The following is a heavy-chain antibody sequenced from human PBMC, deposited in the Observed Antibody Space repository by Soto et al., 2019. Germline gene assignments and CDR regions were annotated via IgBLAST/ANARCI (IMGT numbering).Heavy chain of an antibody. D-gene: IGHD2-2*01. J-gene: IGHJ4*01. Sequence: PGESLKISCRGSGYDFNTNWFGWVRQLPGKGLEWVGIMYPGDSDTRYNPSLQGHVTLSADVTVSTAFLQWRSLKTSDTGMYFCARLQRDCNKTSCYYADHWGHGTQVTVSS. CDR3: ARLQRDCNKTSCYYADH. V-gene: IGHV5-51*01. CDR2: MYPGDSDT. CDR1: GYDFNTNW.